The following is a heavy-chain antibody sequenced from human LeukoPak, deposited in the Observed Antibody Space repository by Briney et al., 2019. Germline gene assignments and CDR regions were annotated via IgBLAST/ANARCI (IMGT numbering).Heavy chain of an antibody. J-gene: IGHJ5*02. V-gene: IGHV4-39*01. Sequence: SETLSLTCTVSGGSISSSSYYWAWIRQPPGKGLEWIGCIYYSGSTYYNPSLKSRVTISVDTSKIQFSLKLSSVTAADTAVYYCASQGDSSGYYRGFDPWGQGTLVTVSS. CDR2: IYYSGST. D-gene: IGHD3-22*01. CDR1: GGSISSSSYY. CDR3: ASQGDSSGYYRGFDP.